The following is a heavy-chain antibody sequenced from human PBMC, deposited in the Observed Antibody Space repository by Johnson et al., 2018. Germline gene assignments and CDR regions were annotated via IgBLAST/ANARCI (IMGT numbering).Heavy chain of an antibody. Sequence: VQLVESGGGLVQXGGSLRLXCAASGFTVSSNYMSWVRQAPGKGLEWVSVIYSGGSTYYADSVEGRFTISRDNSKNSLYLPMNKLRAKDTALYYCAKDKVAVAGTGSDAFDIWGQGTMVTVSS. CDR3: AKDKVAVAGTGSDAFDI. V-gene: IGHV3-66*01. CDR1: GFTVSSNY. CDR2: IYSGGST. D-gene: IGHD6-19*01. J-gene: IGHJ3*02.